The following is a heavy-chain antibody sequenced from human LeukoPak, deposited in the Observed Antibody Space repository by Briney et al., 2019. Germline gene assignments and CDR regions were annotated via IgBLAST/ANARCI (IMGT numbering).Heavy chain of an antibody. CDR1: GFTFDDYG. V-gene: IGHV3-30*02. J-gene: IGHJ4*02. CDR2: IWYDGSNK. CDR3: AKGGRVTIPTTTAFY. D-gene: IGHD1-26*01. Sequence: GGPLRLSCAASGFTFDDYGMSWVRHAPGKGLEWVAFIWYDGSNKYYADSVKGRFTISRDNSKNTLYLQMNSLRAEDTAVYYCAKGGRVTIPTTTAFYWGQGTLVTGSS.